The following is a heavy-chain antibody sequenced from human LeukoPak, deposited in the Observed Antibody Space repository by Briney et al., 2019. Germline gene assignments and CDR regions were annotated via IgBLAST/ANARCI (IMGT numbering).Heavy chain of an antibody. CDR1: GFPFSSYW. CDR2: IKQDGSEK. J-gene: IGHJ3*02. V-gene: IGHV3-7*01. D-gene: IGHD5-18*01. CDR3: ARENTAMGDDAFDI. Sequence: GGSLRLSCAASGFPFSSYWMSWVRQAPGKGLEWVANIKQDGSEKYYVDSVKGRFTISRDNAKNSLYLQMNSLRAEDTAVYYCARENTAMGDDAFDIWGQGTMVTVSS.